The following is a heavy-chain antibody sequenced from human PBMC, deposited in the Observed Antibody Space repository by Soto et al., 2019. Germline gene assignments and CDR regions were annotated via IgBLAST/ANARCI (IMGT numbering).Heavy chain of an antibody. CDR2: IYYSGST. CDR3: ARLQYNFFDY. V-gene: IGHV4-31*03. CDR1: GGSISSGGYD. Sequence: SSETLSLTCTVSGGSISSGGYDWSWIRQHPGKGLEWIGYIYYSGSTYYNPSLKSRVTISVDTSKNQFSLKLSSVTAADTAVYYCARLQYNFFDYWGQGTLVTVSS. D-gene: IGHD1-1*01. J-gene: IGHJ4*02.